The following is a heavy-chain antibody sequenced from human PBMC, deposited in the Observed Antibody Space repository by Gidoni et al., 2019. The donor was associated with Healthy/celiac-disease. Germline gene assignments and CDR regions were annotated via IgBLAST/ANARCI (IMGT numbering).Heavy chain of an antibody. V-gene: IGHV3-33*01. CDR2: IWYDGSNK. CDR1: GFTFSSYG. J-gene: IGHJ3*02. Sequence: QVQLVESGGGVVQPGRSLRLSCAASGFTFSSYGMHWVRQAPGKGLGWVAVIWYDGSNKYYADSVKGRFTISRDNSKNTLYLQMNSLRAEDTAVYYCARASSIAARPADAFDIWGQGTMVTVSS. CDR3: ARASSIAARPADAFDI. D-gene: IGHD6-6*01.